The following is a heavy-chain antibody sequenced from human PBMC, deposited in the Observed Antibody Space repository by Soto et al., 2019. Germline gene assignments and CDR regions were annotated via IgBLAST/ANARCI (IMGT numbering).Heavy chain of an antibody. Sequence: GVLRLSCAASGFTFSSHWMSWVRQAPGKGLEWVANIKPDGSEKWYVDSVKGRFTISRDNAKNSLYLQMNSLRAEDTAVYYCARGDYYDSSGPFSDAFDIWGQGTMVTVSS. D-gene: IGHD3-22*01. CDR3: ARGDYYDSSGPFSDAFDI. V-gene: IGHV3-7*04. CDR2: IKPDGSEK. J-gene: IGHJ3*02. CDR1: GFTFSSHW.